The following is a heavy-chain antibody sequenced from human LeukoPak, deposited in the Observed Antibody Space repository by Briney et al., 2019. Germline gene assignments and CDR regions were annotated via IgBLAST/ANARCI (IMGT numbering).Heavy chain of an antibody. CDR3: VSGTCGGSCYMLYY. D-gene: IGHD2-15*01. Sequence: GGSLRLSCEASEFTFSNYGMHWVRQAPGKGLEWLAVISNDGSSRQYRDSVKGRFTVSRDNSKNTLYLQMNSLRAEDTAVYYCVSGTCGGSCYMLYYWGQGTLVTASS. CDR1: EFTFSNYG. V-gene: IGHV3-30*03. J-gene: IGHJ4*02. CDR2: ISNDGSSR.